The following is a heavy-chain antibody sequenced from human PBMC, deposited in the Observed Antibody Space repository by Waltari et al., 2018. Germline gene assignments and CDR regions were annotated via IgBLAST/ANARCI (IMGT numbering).Heavy chain of an antibody. CDR2: ISSSSSTI. CDR3: AILANTGRNFDY. D-gene: IGHD1-26*01. J-gene: IGHJ4*02. CDR1: GFTFGSYS. V-gene: IGHV3-48*01. Sequence: EVQLVESGGDLVQPGGSLRLSCAAPGFTFGSYSMNWVRQAPGEGLEWVSYISSSSSTIYYADSVKGRFTISRDNAKNSLYLQMNSLRAEDTAVYYCAILANTGRNFDYWGQGTLVTVSS.